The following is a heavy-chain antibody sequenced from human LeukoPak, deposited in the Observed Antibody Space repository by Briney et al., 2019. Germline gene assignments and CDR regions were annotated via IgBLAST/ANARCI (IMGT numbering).Heavy chain of an antibody. CDR1: GFTVISNY. Sequence: GGSLRLSCAASGFTVISNYMSRVRQAPGKGLEWVGRIKSKTDGGTTDYAAPVKGRFTISRDDSKNTLYLQMNSLKTEDSAVYYCTTVSGASSWGQGTLVTVSS. V-gene: IGHV3-15*01. CDR2: IKSKTDGGTT. CDR3: TTVSGASS. D-gene: IGHD1-26*01. J-gene: IGHJ4*02.